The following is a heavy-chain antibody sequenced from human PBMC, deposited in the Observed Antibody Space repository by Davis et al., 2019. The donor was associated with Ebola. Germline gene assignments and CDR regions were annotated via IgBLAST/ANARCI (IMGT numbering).Heavy chain of an antibody. CDR2: INHSGCS. CDR3: ARGRDIIVVPAANLYYYYGMDV. D-gene: IGHD2-2*01. V-gene: IGHV4-34*01. Sequence: SETLSLTCAVYGGSFSGYYWCWLRQPPGKGLEWIREINHSGCSIYNSSLKSRVTISVDTSKNQFFLKLSSVTAADTAVYYCARGRDIIVVPAANLYYYYGMDVWGQGTTVTVSS. CDR1: GGSFSGYY. J-gene: IGHJ6*02.